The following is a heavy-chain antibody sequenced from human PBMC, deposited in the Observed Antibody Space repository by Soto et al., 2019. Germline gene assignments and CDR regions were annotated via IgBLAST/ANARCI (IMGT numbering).Heavy chain of an antibody. CDR3: ARHEHTYYSYYGMDV. D-gene: IGHD2-2*02. V-gene: IGHV5-51*01. CDR1: GCPFADYV. CDR2: IFPGDSDT. Sequence: ESLKISCQAMGCPFADYVGGLVRPPPGKGLEWMGIIFPGDSDTRYNPSFEGQVTVSADESISTAYLQWNTLKASDTAIYYCARHEHTYYSYYGMDVWGQGTSV. J-gene: IGHJ6*02.